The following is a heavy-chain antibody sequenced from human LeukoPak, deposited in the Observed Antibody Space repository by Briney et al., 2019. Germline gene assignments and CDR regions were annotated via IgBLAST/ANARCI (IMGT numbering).Heavy chain of an antibody. CDR1: GITFSNYA. CDR2: IRGNGATT. J-gene: IGHJ4*02. V-gene: IGHV3-23*01. Sequence: PGGSLRLSCAASGITFSNYAMTWVRQAPGKGLEWVAAIRGNGATTDYADSVKGRFTISRDNSKNTLYLQMNSLRAEDTAVYYCARDLGATEGYFDYWGQGTLVTVSS. CDR3: ARDLGATEGYFDY. D-gene: IGHD1-26*01.